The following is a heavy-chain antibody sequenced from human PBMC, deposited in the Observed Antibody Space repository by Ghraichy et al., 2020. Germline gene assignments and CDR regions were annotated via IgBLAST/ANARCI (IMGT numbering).Heavy chain of an antibody. D-gene: IGHD5-18*01. Sequence: GESLNISCAASGFTFSSYSMNWVRQAPGKGLEWVSYISSSSSTIYYADSVKGRFTISRDNAKNSLYLQMNSLRAEDTAVYYCARDAYSYLADWGQGTLVTVSS. V-gene: IGHV3-48*01. CDR3: ARDAYSYLAD. CDR1: GFTFSSYS. CDR2: ISSSSSTI. J-gene: IGHJ4*02.